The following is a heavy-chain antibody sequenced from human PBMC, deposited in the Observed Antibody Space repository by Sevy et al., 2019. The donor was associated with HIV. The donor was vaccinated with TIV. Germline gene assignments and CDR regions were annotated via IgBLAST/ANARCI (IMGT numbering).Heavy chain of an antibody. CDR1: GYSLTELS. V-gene: IGHV1-24*01. D-gene: IGHD3-10*02. CDR3: ATDPLITMLGRFDY. J-gene: IGHJ4*02. CDR2: FVPEDGET. Sequence: ASVKVSCKVSGYSLTELSMHWVRQAPGKGLEWMGGFVPEDGETIYAQKFQGRVTMTEDTSTDTAYMELSSLRSEDTAVYYCATDPLITMLGRFDYWGQGTLVTVSS.